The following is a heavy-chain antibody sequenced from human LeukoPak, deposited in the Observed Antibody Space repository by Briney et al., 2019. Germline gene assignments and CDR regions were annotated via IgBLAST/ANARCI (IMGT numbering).Heavy chain of an antibody. Sequence: ASVKVSCKASGYTFTSYGISWVRQAPGQGLEWMEWISAYNGNTNYAQKLQGRVTMTTDTSTSTAYMELRSLRAEDTALYYCAKEKMGATKGPFDYWGQGTLVTVSS. D-gene: IGHD1-26*01. CDR1: GYTFTSYG. CDR2: ISAYNGNT. V-gene: IGHV1-18*01. J-gene: IGHJ4*02. CDR3: AKEKMGATKGPFDY.